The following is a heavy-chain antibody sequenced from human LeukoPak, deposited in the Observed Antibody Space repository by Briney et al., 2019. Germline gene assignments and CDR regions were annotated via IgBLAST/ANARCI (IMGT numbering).Heavy chain of an antibody. D-gene: IGHD3-3*01. Sequence: ASVKVSCKASGYTFTSYDINWVRQATGQGLEWMGWMNPNSGNTGYAQRFQGRVTMTRNTSISTAYMELSSLRSEDTAVYYCARSPGYYDFWSGYYTPLDYYYYYMDVWGKGTTVTVSS. CDR3: ARSPGYYDFWSGYYTPLDYYYYYMDV. CDR1: GYTFTSYD. CDR2: MNPNSGNT. J-gene: IGHJ6*03. V-gene: IGHV1-8*01.